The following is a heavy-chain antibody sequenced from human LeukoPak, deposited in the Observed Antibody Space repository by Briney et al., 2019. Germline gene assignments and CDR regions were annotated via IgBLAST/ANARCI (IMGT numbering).Heavy chain of an antibody. J-gene: IGHJ4*02. V-gene: IGHV3-43*02. CDR3: AKDINRGYSGYDFEY. CDR1: GFTLDDYA. D-gene: IGHD5-12*01. CDR2: ISGDGGST. Sequence: GGSLRLSCAASGFTLDDYAMHWVRQAPGKGLEWVSLISGDGGSTYYADSVKGRFTISRDNSKNSLYLQMNSLRTEDTALYYCAKDINRGYSGYDFEYWGQGTLVTVSS.